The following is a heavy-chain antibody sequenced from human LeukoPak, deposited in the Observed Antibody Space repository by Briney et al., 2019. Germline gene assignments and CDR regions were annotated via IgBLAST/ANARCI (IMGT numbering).Heavy chain of an antibody. CDR3: ARHFPYSPPGN. D-gene: IGHD6-13*01. J-gene: IGHJ4*02. CDR1: GGSISSSY. Sequence: PSETLSLTCTVSGGSISSSYWSWLRQPPGKGLEWIGYIYYTGSTNYNPSLKSRVTTSVDTSKNQFSLNLNSVTAADTAVYYCARHFPYSPPGNWGQGTLVTVFS. CDR2: IYYTGST. V-gene: IGHV4-59*08.